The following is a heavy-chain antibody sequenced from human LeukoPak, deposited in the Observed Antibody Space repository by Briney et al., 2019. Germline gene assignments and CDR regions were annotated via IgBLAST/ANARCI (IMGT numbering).Heavy chain of an antibody. J-gene: IGHJ6*02. CDR1: GFTFSSDA. CDR2: ISGSGGST. D-gene: IGHD6-13*01. Sequence: GGSLRLSCAASGFTFSSDAMSWVRQAPGKGLEWVSAISGSGGSTYYADSVKGRFTISRDNSKNTLYLQMNSLRAEDTAVYYCAKSTALVSWYNYYYYGMDVWGQGTTVTVSS. V-gene: IGHV3-23*01. CDR3: AKSTALVSWYNYYYYGMDV.